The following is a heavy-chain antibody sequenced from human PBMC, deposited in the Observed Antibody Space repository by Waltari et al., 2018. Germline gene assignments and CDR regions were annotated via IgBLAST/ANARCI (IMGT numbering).Heavy chain of an antibody. V-gene: IGHV7-4-1*02. CDR3: ARAGGPAAKSVVNGCDP. J-gene: IGHJ5*02. Sequence: QVQLVQSGSEWKKPGASVKVSCKAYGYSFTNYAINWVRQAPGQGLELMGWITTNTANPTETQGGTRRGGGAGDTAVRTAERQSNDRKAEDTAIYYGARAGGPAAKSVVNGCDPWGQGTQVTVSS. CDR2: ITTNTANP. CDR1: GYSFTNYA. D-gene: IGHD6-25*01.